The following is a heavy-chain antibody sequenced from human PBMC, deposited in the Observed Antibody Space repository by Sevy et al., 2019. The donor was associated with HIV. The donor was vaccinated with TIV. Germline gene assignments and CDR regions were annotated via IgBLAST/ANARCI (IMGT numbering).Heavy chain of an antibody. CDR1: GVTFNNAW. CDR2: IKSKTDGGTT. Sequence: GGSLRLSCAASGVTFNNAWLNWVRQAPGKGLEWIGRIKSKTDGGTTDYAATVKGRFTISRDDSKNTPYLPMNSLKTAYTAMYYCTTDLGGYYVFDIWGQGTMVTVSS. V-gene: IGHV3-15*07. CDR3: TTDLGGYYVFDI. D-gene: IGHD2-21*02. J-gene: IGHJ3*02.